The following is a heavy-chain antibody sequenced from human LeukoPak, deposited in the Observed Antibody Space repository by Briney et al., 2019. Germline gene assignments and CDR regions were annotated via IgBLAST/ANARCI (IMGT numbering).Heavy chain of an antibody. CDR3: ARTSGFSDS. D-gene: IGHD3-3*01. J-gene: IGHJ4*02. Sequence: GGSLGLSCVASGFTFTSYAMSWVRQAPGKGLEWVPTYSGTGTDTYSADSVKGRFTTSRDNSRNTLYLRMDRLIADDTAVYYCARTSGFSDSWGQGTLVTVSS. V-gene: IGHV3-23*01. CDR2: YSGTGTDT. CDR1: GFTFTSYA.